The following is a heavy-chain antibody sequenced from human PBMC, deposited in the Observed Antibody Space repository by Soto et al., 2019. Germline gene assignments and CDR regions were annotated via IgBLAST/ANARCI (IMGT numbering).Heavy chain of an antibody. CDR3: AKSLPGETIYYMDV. D-gene: IGHD2-2*01. CDR1: GGSITSGGSY. J-gene: IGHJ6*03. V-gene: IGHV4-31*11. CDR2: VYYSWSA. Sequence: QVQLRESGPGLVKPSETLSLTCAVSGGSITSGGSYWSWVRQHPGKGLEWIGHVYYSWSAYYNPSLKSRVAISVDTSKNQFSLRVDYVTAADTAVYYCAKSLPGETIYYMDVGGEGTTITVSS.